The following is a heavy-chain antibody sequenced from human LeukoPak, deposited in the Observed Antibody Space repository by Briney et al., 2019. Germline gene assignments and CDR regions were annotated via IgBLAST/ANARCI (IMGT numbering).Heavy chain of an antibody. V-gene: IGHV3-30-3*01. CDR3: AKDYID. J-gene: IGHJ4*02. CDR1: GFTFSSYA. Sequence: GGSLRLSCAASGFTFSSYAMHWVRQAPGKGLEWVAVISYDGSNKYYADSVKGRFTISRDNSKNTLYLQMNSLRAEDTAVYYCAKDYIDWGQGTLVTVSS. CDR2: ISYDGSNK.